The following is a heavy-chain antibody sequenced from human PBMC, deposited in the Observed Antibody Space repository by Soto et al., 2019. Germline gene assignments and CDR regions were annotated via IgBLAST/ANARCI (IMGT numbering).Heavy chain of an antibody. V-gene: IGHV4-4*07. CDR2: IYTSGST. CDR3: ARLSISWYYFDY. D-gene: IGHD6-13*01. CDR1: GGPINNYY. Sequence: PSETLSVTCTVSGGPINNYYWSWIRQPAGKGLEWLGRIYTSGSTNYNPSLKSRLSMSIDKSKNHFSLRLTSVTAADTAVYYCARLSISWYYFDYWGPGTLVTAPQ. J-gene: IGHJ4*02.